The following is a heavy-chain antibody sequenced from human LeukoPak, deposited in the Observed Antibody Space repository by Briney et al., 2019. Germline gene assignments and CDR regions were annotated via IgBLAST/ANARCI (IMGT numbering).Heavy chain of an antibody. J-gene: IGHJ6*02. Sequence: ASVKVSCKASGYTFTSYGISWVRQAPGQGLEWMGWVNPNSGNTGYAQKFQGRLTMTRNTSITTAYMELSSLRSEDTAVYYCARGYSSSSGRTMDIWGQGTTVTVSS. CDR3: ARGYSSSSGRTMDI. V-gene: IGHV1-8*02. CDR1: GYTFTSYG. CDR2: VNPNSGNT. D-gene: IGHD6-6*01.